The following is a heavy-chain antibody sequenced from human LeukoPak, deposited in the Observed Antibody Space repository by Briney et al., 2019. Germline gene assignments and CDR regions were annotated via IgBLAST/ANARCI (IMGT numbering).Heavy chain of an antibody. CDR1: GFTFDDYA. V-gene: IGHV3-43*02. CDR2: ISADSTI. D-gene: IGHD6-13*01. CDR3: AKDLGYSSSPDF. J-gene: IGHJ4*02. Sequence: GGSLRLSCAASGFTFDDYAMHWVRQAPGKGLEWVSLISADSTIYYADSVRGRFTISRDNNKNSLYLQMNSLSTEDTALYYCAKDLGYSSSPDFWGQGTLVTVSS.